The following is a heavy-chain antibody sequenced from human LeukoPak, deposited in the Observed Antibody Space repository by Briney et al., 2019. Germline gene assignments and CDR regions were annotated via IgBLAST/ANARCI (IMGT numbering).Heavy chain of an antibody. Sequence: GGSLRLSCAASGFTFSDYAMSWVRQAPGKGLEWVSTISGSGGDTYYADSVKGRFTISRDNSKNTLYLQMNSLRAADTALYYCASRYYDFWSGYLPTGPWGQGTLVTVSS. D-gene: IGHD3-3*01. CDR2: ISGSGGDT. J-gene: IGHJ5*02. CDR3: ASRYYDFWSGYLPTGP. V-gene: IGHV3-23*01. CDR1: GFTFSDYA.